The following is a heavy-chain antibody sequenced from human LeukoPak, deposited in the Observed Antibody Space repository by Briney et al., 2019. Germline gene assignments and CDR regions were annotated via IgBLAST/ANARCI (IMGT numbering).Heavy chain of an antibody. V-gene: IGHV4-30-4*01. Sequence: SETLSLTCTVSGGSISSGDYYWSCIRQPPGKGLEWIVYIYYSGSTYYNPSLKSRVTISVDTYKNQFSLKLSSVTAADTAVYYCARGLEIVVVAATAGFDYWGQGTLVTVSS. D-gene: IGHD2-15*01. CDR3: ARGLEIVVVAATAGFDY. CDR2: IYYSGST. J-gene: IGHJ4*02. CDR1: GGSISSGDYY.